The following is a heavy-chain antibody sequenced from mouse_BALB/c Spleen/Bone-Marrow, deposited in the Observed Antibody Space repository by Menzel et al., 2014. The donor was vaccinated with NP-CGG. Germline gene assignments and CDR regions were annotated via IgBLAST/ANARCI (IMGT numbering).Heavy chain of an antibody. CDR1: GYTFTDYN. J-gene: IGHJ4*01. V-gene: IGHV1S29*02. CDR3: ARLRGYAMDY. D-gene: IGHD1-1*01. Sequence: VHVKQSGPELVKPGASVKISCKASGYTFTDYNIHWVKQSHGKSLEWIGYIYPYNGGSGYNQKFKSKATLTVDNSSSTAYMELRSLTSEDSSVYYCARLRGYAMDYWGQGTSVTVSS. CDR2: IYPYNGGS.